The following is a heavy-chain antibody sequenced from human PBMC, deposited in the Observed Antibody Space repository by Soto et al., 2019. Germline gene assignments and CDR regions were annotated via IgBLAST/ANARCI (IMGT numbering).Heavy chain of an antibody. CDR2: IYYSGST. J-gene: IGHJ4*02. V-gene: IGHV4-31*03. CDR3: ARVDYGGNSDY. CDR1: GGSISSGGYY. Sequence: SETLSLTCTVSGGSISSGGYYWSWIRQHPGKGLEWIGYIYYSGSTYYNPSLKSRVTISVDTSKNQFSLKLSSVTAADTAVYYCARVDYGGNSDYWGQGTLVTVSS. D-gene: IGHD4-17*01.